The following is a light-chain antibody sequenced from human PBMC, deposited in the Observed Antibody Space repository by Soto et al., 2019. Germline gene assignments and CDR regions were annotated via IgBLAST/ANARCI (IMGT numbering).Light chain of an antibody. V-gene: IGKV3-20*01. Sequence: EVLLTQSPGTLSLSPGERATLSCRASQSVSSNHLAWYQQKPGQAPRLLISGASNRATGIPDRFSGSGSGTDFTLTISRLESEDFAVYYCQQYGSSPPYTFGHGTKLEIK. J-gene: IGKJ2*01. CDR1: QSVSSNH. CDR2: GAS. CDR3: QQYGSSPPYT.